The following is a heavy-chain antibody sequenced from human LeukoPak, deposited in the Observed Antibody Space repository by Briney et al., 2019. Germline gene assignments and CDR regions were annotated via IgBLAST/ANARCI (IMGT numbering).Heavy chain of an antibody. Sequence: SQTLSLTCAISGDSVSSNSAAWNWIRQSPSRGLEWLGRTYYRSKWYNDYAVSVKSRITINPDTSKNQFSLQLNSVTPEDTAVYYCARDPGIAAAGSGNWFDPRGQGTLVTVSS. CDR2: TYYRSKWYN. CDR3: ARDPGIAAAGSGNWFDP. D-gene: IGHD6-13*01. CDR1: GDSVSSNSAA. V-gene: IGHV6-1*01. J-gene: IGHJ5*02.